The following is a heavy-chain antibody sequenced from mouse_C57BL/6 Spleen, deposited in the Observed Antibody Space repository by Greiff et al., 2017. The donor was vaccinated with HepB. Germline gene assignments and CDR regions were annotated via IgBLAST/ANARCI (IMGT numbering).Heavy chain of an antibody. V-gene: IGHV1-82*01. J-gene: IGHJ2*01. CDR1: GYAFSSSW. CDR3: ARSAQADYLDY. D-gene: IGHD3-2*02. CDR2: IYPGDGDT. Sequence: VQLQQSGPELVKPGASVKISCKASGYAFSSSWMNWVKQRPGKGLEWIGRIYPGDGDTNYNGKFKGKATLTADKSSSTAYMQLSSLTSEDSAVYFCARSAQADYLDYWGQGTTLTVSS.